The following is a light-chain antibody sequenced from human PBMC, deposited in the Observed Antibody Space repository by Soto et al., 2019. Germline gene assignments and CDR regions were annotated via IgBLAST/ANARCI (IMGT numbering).Light chain of an antibody. J-gene: IGKJ2*01. V-gene: IGKV3-15*01. CDR1: QSVSTS. CDR3: QQYIHGYT. CDR2: SAS. Sequence: EVVMTQSPATLSVFPGERVTLSCRASQSVSTSLAWYQQKPGQAPMLLIYSASTRATGIPAWFSGSGSGTEITLTISSLASEDFAVYYCQQYIHGYTFGQGTELEIK.